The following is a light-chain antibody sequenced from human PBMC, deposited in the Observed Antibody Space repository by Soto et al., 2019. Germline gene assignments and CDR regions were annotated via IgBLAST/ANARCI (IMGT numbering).Light chain of an antibody. J-gene: IGKJ2*01. V-gene: IGKV1-39*01. CDR3: QQSFSTPT. CDR2: AAS. Sequence: DIQMTQSPSSLSAFVGERVTITCRASQTINSYLNWYHQKPGQAPNLLIYAASTLHSGVPSRFSGRRSGAEFTLTISGLQPEDSGTYYCQQSFSTPTFGQGTKLEIK. CDR1: QTINSY.